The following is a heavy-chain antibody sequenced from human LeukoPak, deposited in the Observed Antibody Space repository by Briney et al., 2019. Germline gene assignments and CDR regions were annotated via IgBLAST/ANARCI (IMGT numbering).Heavy chain of an antibody. V-gene: IGHV3-13*01. CDR2: VSAGHHA. Sequence: GGSLRLSCTASGFTLGSHDMHWVRQTTGDGLEWVAAVSAGHHAFYAGSVKGRFTVSREDAKNSLYLQMNSLRAGDTAVYYCVREARGYHYTYFDYWGQGSLVTVSS. CDR3: VREARGYHYTYFDY. CDR1: GFTLGSHD. J-gene: IGHJ4*02. D-gene: IGHD5-18*01.